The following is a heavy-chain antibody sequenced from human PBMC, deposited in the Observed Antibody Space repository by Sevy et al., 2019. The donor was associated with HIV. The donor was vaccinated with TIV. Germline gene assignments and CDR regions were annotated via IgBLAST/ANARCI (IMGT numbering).Heavy chain of an antibody. D-gene: IGHD2-8*01. CDR2: ISWNSGSI. CDR3: ARDRDDGYCTNGVCFNFDN. CDR1: GFTFDDYA. Sequence: GGSLRLSCPASGFTFDDYAMHWVRQAPGKGLEWVSGISWNSGSIDYADSVKGRFTISRDNAKNSLYLQMKSLRADDTALYYCARDRDDGYCTNGVCFNFDNWGQGTLVTVSS. J-gene: IGHJ4*01. V-gene: IGHV3-9*01.